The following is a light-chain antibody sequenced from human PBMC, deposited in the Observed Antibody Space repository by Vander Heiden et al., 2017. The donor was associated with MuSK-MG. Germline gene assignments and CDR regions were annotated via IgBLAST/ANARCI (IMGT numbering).Light chain of an antibody. CDR2: SAS. J-gene: IGKJ2*01. CDR3: QQSDSTPYT. CDR1: QSISSY. V-gene: IGKV1-39*01. Sequence: DIQMTQSPSSLSASVGDRVTITCRASQSISSYLNWYQQKPGKAPKLLIYSASSLQSGLPSRFSGSASGTDFTLTISSLQVDDFATYYCQQSDSTPYTFGQGTKLEI.